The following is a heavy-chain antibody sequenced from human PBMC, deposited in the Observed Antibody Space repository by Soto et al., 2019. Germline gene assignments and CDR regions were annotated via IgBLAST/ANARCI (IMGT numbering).Heavy chain of an antibody. D-gene: IGHD3-3*01. CDR3: ATTIFGVVMGDASSYYFDY. J-gene: IGHJ4*02. Sequence: QVQLQESGPGLVKPSETLSLTCTVSGGSISSYYWSWIRQPPGKGLEWIGYIYYSGSTNYNPSLKSRVTISVDTSKNQFSLKLSSVTAADTAVYYCATTIFGVVMGDASSYYFDYWGQGTLVTVSS. V-gene: IGHV4-59*01. CDR1: GGSISSYY. CDR2: IYYSGST.